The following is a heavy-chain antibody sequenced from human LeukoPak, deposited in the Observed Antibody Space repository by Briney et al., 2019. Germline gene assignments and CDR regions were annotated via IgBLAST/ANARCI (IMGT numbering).Heavy chain of an antibody. D-gene: IGHD3-3*01. CDR2: ISVYNENT. J-gene: IGHJ4*02. V-gene: IGHV1-18*01. CDR1: GYKFHPYV. CDR3: TRDAASIFGVISGAQEFDF. Sequence: SVPVSRKTSGYKFHPYVITEVRPPAARGVAGMGWISVYNENTRYTQNFQDRLTKSTDKSPRSAYMELRCPTSDETAVYYCTRDAASIFGVISGAQEFDFWGQGTLVTVSS.